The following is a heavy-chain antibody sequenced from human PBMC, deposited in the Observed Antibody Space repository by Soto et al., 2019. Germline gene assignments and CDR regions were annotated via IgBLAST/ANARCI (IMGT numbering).Heavy chain of an antibody. D-gene: IGHD5-12*01. CDR1: GFTFSSYA. J-gene: IGHJ6*02. V-gene: IGHV3-23*01. Sequence: GGSLRLSCAASGFTFSSYAMSWVRQAPGKGLEWVSAISGSGGSTYYADSVKGRFTISGDNSKNTLYLQMNSLRAEDTAVYYCAKGGRSDYYYYYGMDVWGQGTTVTVSS. CDR2: ISGSGGST. CDR3: AKGGRSDYYYYYGMDV.